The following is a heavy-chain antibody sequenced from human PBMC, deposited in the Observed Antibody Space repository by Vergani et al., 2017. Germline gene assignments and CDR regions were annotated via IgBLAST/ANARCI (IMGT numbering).Heavy chain of an antibody. J-gene: IGHJ6*02. CDR2: IYSTGST. V-gene: IGHV4-59*13. CDR3: ARVMYRDEASTGYRLEGIDI. Sequence: QVQLEESGPGLVKPSETLSLTCTVPGGSFNTYYWSWIRQSPGKGMEWIGYIYSTGSTNYKPSLNSRVTMSVDTSKNQFSLKLRSVTAADTAVYFCARVMYRDEASTGYRLEGIDIWGQGTTVTISS. D-gene: IGHD3-9*01. CDR1: GGSFNTYY.